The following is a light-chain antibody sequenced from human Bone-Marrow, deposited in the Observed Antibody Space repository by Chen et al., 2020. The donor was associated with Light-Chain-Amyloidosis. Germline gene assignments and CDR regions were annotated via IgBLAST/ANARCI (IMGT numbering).Light chain of an antibody. CDR2: GAY. J-gene: IGKJ1*01. Sequence: DIRLTQSPSYLSASVGDRVTITCRASQNIGTYLNWYQQKSGRAPKLLLSGAYNRQSGVPTRFGGTGSGTDFTLIITSLQPEDFATFYCQQSRTFRTFGQGTKVEVK. CDR1: QNIGTY. CDR3: QQSRTFRT. V-gene: IGKV1-39*01.